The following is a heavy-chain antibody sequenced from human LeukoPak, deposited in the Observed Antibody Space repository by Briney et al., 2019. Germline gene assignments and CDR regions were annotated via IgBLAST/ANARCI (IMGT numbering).Heavy chain of an antibody. D-gene: IGHD3-16*01. J-gene: IGHJ4*02. CDR1: GGSISSSNW. Sequence: SGTLSLTCAVSGGSISSSNWWSWVRQPPGKGLEWIGEIYHSGSTNYNPSLKSRVTISVDTSKNQFSLSLNSVTAADTAVYYCASTKSWGLARDYWGQGTLVTVSS. CDR3: ASTKSWGLARDY. V-gene: IGHV4-4*02. CDR2: IYHSGST.